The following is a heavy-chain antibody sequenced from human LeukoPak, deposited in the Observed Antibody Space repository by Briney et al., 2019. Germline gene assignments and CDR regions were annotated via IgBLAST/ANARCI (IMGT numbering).Heavy chain of an antibody. CDR3: ARGIYISSSLNWFDP. J-gene: IGHJ5*02. V-gene: IGHV3-66*01. CDR2: IYSGGST. D-gene: IGHD6-6*01. Sequence: GGSLGLSRAASGFTVSSNYMSWVRQAPGKGLEWVSVIYSGGSTYYADSVKGRFTISRDNSKNTLYLQMNSLRAEDTAVYYCARGIYISSSLNWFDPWGQGTLVTVSS. CDR1: GFTVSSNY.